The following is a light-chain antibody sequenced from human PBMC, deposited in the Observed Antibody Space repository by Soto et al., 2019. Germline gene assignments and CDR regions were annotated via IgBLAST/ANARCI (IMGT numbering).Light chain of an antibody. V-gene: IGLV2-14*01. CDR1: SSDVGAYNY. CDR3: SSYTTDSPLYV. CDR2: EVS. Sequence: QSALTQPASVSGSPGQSITISCTGTSSDVGAYNYVSWYQQHPGKAPKLMIYEVSNRPSGVSNRFSGSKSGNTASLTISGLQAEDEADYYCSSYTTDSPLYVFGTGTKVTVL. J-gene: IGLJ1*01.